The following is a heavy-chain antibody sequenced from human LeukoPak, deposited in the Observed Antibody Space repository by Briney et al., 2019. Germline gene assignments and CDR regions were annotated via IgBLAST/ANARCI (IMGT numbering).Heavy chain of an antibody. D-gene: IGHD3-10*01. CDR2: IKQDGSEK. V-gene: IGHV3-7*04. CDR3: AGGTGWFIDD. Sequence: GGSLRLSCVGSGFTSSSYWMNWVRQAPGKGLEWVANIKQDGSEKYYVDSVKGRFTISRDNAKNSVYLQMNSLRGDDTAVYYCAGGTGWFIDDWGQGTLVTVSS. CDR1: GFTSSSYW. J-gene: IGHJ4*02.